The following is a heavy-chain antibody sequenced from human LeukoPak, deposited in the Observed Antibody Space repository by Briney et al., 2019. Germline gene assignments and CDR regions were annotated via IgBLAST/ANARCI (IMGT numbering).Heavy chain of an antibody. D-gene: IGHD5-18*01. V-gene: IGHV3-23*01. CDR1: GFTFSSYA. Sequence: PGGSLRLSCAASGFTFSSYAMSWVRQAPGEGLEWVSAISGSGGSTYYADSVKGRFTISRDNSKNTLYLQMNSLRAEDTAVYYCAKYSVQLWDNFDYWGQGTLVTVSS. J-gene: IGHJ4*02. CDR3: AKYSVQLWDNFDY. CDR2: ISGSGGST.